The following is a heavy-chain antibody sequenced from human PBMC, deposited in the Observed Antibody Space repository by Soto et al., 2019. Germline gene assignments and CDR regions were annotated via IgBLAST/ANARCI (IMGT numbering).Heavy chain of an antibody. CDR3: ARAPKVVSWTHFDY. CDR1: GFTFSDHY. Sequence: EVQLVESGGGLVQPGGSLRLSCAASGFTFSDHYIDWVRQAPGKGLEWVGRTRNKANSYTTEYAASVKGRFTISRDDSKDSLYLQMNSLKTEDTAVYYCARAPKVVSWTHFDYWGQGTLVTVSS. CDR2: TRNKANSYTT. J-gene: IGHJ4*02. D-gene: IGHD6-13*01. V-gene: IGHV3-72*01.